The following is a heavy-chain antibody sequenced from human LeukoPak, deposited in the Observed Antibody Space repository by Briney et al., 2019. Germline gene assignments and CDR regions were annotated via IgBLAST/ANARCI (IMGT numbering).Heavy chain of an antibody. CDR3: ARVNHWGGVYYMDV. D-gene: IGHD3-16*01. CDR1: VFTFSSYE. Sequence: GGSLRLSCAASVFTFSSYEMNWVRQAPGKGLEWVSYISSSGSTIYNADSVKGRFSISRDNAKNSLYLQMNSLRAEDTAVYYCARVNHWGGVYYMDVWGTGTTVTVSS. J-gene: IGHJ6*03. CDR2: ISSSGSTI. V-gene: IGHV3-48*03.